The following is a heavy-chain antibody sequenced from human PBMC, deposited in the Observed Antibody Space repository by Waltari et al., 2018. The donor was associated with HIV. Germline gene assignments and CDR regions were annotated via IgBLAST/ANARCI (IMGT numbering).Heavy chain of an antibody. CDR2: INVENGNK. V-gene: IGHV1-18*01. CDR3: AREAGTEYNWNYGGYYYYKMDV. CDR1: GSTYTSYG. J-gene: IGHJ6*02. Sequence: QVLLVQYGADVKKPGASVKGSCKGSGSTYTSYGIIWVRQTPGHGLEWIGWINVENGNKHDAEKVKGRVTITTDTSTSTAYMGLRNLRSDDRAVYYCAREAGTEYNWNYGGYYYYKMDVWGQGTTVTVSS. D-gene: IGHD1-7*01.